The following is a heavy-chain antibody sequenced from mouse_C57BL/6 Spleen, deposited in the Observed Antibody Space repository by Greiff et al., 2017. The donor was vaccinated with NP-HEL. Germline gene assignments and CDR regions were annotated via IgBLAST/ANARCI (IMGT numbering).Heavy chain of an antibody. Sequence: VKLMESGPGLVAPSQSLSITCTVSGFSLTSYGVHWVRQPPGKGLEWLVVIWSDGSTTYNSALKSRLSISKDNSKSQVFLKMNSLQTDDTAMYYCARHSRDYYVSFAMDYWGQGTSVTVSS. J-gene: IGHJ4*01. D-gene: IGHD1-1*01. CDR1: GFSLTSYG. CDR2: IWSDGST. CDR3: ARHSRDYYVSFAMDY. V-gene: IGHV2-6-1*01.